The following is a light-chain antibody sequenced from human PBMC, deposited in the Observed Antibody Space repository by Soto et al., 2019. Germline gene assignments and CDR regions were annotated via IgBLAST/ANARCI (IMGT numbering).Light chain of an antibody. CDR1: QSVSSNY. CDR3: QQYGRSPLT. CDR2: GAS. Sequence: IVLTQSPGTLSLSPGERATLSCRATQSVSSNYLAWYQQKAGQAPRLLIYGASSRAPGIPDRFSGSGSGTDVTLTISRLEPEDFAVYYCQQYGRSPLTFGQGTRLEIK. J-gene: IGKJ5*01. V-gene: IGKV3-20*01.